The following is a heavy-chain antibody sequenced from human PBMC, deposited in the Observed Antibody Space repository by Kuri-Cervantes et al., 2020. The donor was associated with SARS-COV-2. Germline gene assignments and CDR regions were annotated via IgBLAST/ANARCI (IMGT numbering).Heavy chain of an antibody. V-gene: IGHV3-21*01. D-gene: IGHD7-27*01. CDR1: GFTFSSYS. J-gene: IGHJ4*02. CDR2: ISSSSSYI. CDR3: ARGKLGISDY. Sequence: GESLKISCAASGFTFSSYSMNWVRQAPGKGLEWVSSISSSSSYIYYADSVKGRFTISRDNAKNSLYLQMNSLRAEDTAVYYCARGKLGISDYWGQGTLVTVSS.